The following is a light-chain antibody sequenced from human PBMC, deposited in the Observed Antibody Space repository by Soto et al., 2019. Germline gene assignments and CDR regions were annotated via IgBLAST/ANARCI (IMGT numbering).Light chain of an antibody. CDR2: GAS. V-gene: IGKV3-15*01. Sequence: EIVMTQSPATLSVSPGERATRSCRASQSVRSNLAWYQQKPGQAPRLLIYGASTRATGIPARFSGSGSGTEFTLTISSLQSEDFAVYHCQQYNNWLSFGGGTKADIK. CDR1: QSVRSN. CDR3: QQYNNWLS. J-gene: IGKJ4*01.